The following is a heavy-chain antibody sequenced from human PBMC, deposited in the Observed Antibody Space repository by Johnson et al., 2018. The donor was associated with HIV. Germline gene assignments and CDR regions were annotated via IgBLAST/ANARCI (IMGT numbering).Heavy chain of an antibody. D-gene: IGHD3-10*01. CDR3: AKTALFQSIWDAFDI. V-gene: IGHV3-11*01. Sequence: QVQLVESGGDLIKPGGSLRLSCAAFNFTFKDYYMNWIRQAPGKGLEWISYISGSGFDTFYADSVKGRFTISRDNAKKSLYLQMSSLRAEDTALYYCAKTALFQSIWDAFDIWGQGTMVTVSS. CDR2: ISGSGFDT. CDR1: NFTFKDYY. J-gene: IGHJ3*02.